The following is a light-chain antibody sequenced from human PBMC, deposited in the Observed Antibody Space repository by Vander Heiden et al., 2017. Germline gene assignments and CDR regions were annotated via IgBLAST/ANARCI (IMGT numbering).Light chain of an antibody. CDR1: QSISSY. Sequence: DIQMTQPPSSLSASVGDRVTITCRASQSISSYLDWYQRQPGKAPKLLIYAASSLQSGVPSRFSGSGSGTDFTLTITSLQPEDFATYYCQQSYSTPLTFGGGTKVEIK. V-gene: IGKV1-39*01. J-gene: IGKJ4*01. CDR2: AAS. CDR3: QQSYSTPLT.